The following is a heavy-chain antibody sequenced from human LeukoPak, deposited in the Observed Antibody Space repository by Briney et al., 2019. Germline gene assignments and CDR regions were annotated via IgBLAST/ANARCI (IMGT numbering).Heavy chain of an antibody. V-gene: IGHV3-74*01. CDR3: VSFYETY. CDR2: INSDGSWT. CDR1: GNYW. D-gene: IGHD2/OR15-2a*01. Sequence: GGSLRLSCATSGNYWMHWVRQAQGKGLVWVSHINSDGSWTSYADSVKGRFTISKDNAKNTVYLQMNSLRAEDTAVYYCVSFYETYWGRGTLVTVSS. J-gene: IGHJ4*02.